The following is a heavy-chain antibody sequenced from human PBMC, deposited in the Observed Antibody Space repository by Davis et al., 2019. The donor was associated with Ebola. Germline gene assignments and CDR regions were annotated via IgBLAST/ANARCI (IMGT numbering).Heavy chain of an antibody. V-gene: IGHV3-7*03. J-gene: IGHJ4*02. CDR1: GFTFSSYW. CDR2: INQDGKQK. CDR3: AREAAAGDY. Sequence: AGSLRLSCAASGFTFSSYWMSWVRQAPGKGLEWVANINQDGKQKFYVDSVEGRFTISRDNAKNSLHLQMTNLRADDMAVYYCAREAAAGDYWGQGALVTVSS. D-gene: IGHD6-13*01.